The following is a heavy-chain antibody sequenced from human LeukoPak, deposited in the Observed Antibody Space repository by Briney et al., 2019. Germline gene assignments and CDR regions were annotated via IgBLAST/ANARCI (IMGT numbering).Heavy chain of an antibody. CDR2: ISGSGGST. J-gene: IGHJ6*02. D-gene: IGHD5-18*01. CDR1: GFTFSSYA. CDR3: AKDERYSYGYDYYYYGMDV. V-gene: IGHV3-23*01. Sequence: GGSLRLSCAASGFTFSSYAMSWVRQAPGKGLEWVSAISGSGGSTYYADSVKGRFTISRDNPKNTLYLQMNSLRAEDTAVYYCAKDERYSYGYDYYYYGMDVWGQGTTVTVSS.